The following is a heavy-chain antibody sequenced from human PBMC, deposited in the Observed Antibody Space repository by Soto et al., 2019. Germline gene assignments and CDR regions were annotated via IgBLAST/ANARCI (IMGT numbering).Heavy chain of an antibody. J-gene: IGHJ6*02. D-gene: IGHD1-26*01. CDR1: GFTVSSNY. CDR3: ARDFVVGGPTINYYYGIDV. Sequence: PGGSLRLSCAASGFTVSSNYISWVRQAPGKGLEWISIIYSAGNTYYADSVKGRFTISRDNSKNTLYLQMNSLGAEDTAVYYCARDFVVGGPTINYYYGIDVWGQGTTVTVSS. V-gene: IGHV3-66*01. CDR2: IYSAGNT.